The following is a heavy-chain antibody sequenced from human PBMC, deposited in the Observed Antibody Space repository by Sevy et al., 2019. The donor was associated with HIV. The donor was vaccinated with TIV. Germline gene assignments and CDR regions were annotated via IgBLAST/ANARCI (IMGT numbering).Heavy chain of an antibody. Sequence: GGSLRLSCAVSGFSLSGYGMHWVRQAPGKGLEWVAVIWYDGSNKAYADSVKGRFTISRDNSKNTLHLQMNSLRAEDTAVYYCAIESIAVAGIGYYFKYWGQGTLVTVSS. CDR3: AIESIAVAGIGYYFKY. V-gene: IGHV3-33*01. CDR2: IWYDGSNK. CDR1: GFSLSGYG. D-gene: IGHD6-19*01. J-gene: IGHJ4*02.